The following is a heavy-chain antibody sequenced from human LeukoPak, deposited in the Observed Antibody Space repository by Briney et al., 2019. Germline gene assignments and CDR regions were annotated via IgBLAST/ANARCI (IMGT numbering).Heavy chain of an antibody. Sequence: GASVRVSCKPSGYTFTSYYMHWVRQAPGQGLAWMGMINPSGGSTSYAQKLQGRVTMTRDTSTSTVYMELSSLRSEDTAVYYCARVYYTWYYDILTGYPVDYYGMDVWGQGTTVTVSS. D-gene: IGHD3-9*01. CDR1: GYTFTSYY. V-gene: IGHV1-46*01. J-gene: IGHJ6*02. CDR3: ARVYYTWYYDILTGYPVDYYGMDV. CDR2: INPSGGST.